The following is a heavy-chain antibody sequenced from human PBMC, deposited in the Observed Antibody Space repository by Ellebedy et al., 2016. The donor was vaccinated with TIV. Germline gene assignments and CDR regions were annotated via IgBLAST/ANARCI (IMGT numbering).Heavy chain of an antibody. CDR1: GGSFSGYF. Sequence: MPSETLSLTCAVYGGSFSGYFWTWIRQPPGKGLEWSGEIEHSGITNYNPSPKSRITMSVDTSKKQFSLKVNSVTAADTAVYYCAKRKGNESSKMNWFDPWGQGTLVTVSS. J-gene: IGHJ5*02. V-gene: IGHV4-34*01. CDR3: AKRKGNESSKMNWFDP. D-gene: IGHD6-6*01. CDR2: IEHSGIT.